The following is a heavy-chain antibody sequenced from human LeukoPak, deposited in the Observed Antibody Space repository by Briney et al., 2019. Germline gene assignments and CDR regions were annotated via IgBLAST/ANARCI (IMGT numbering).Heavy chain of an antibody. V-gene: IGHV4-4*07. CDR2: IYTSGST. D-gene: IGHD3-22*01. J-gene: IGHJ4*02. Sequence: SETLSLTCTVSGGSISGYYWSWIRQHAGEGLEWVGRIYTSGSTNYNPSIKSRVTMSVDTSKNQFSLKLSSVTAADTAAYYCARNYDSIGYYFDYWGQGTLVTVSS. CDR1: GGSISGYY. CDR3: ARNYDSIGYYFDY.